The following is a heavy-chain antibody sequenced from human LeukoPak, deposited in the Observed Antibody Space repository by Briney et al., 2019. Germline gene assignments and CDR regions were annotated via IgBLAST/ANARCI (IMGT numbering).Heavy chain of an antibody. CDR3: ARGGVTLGY. Sequence: PSETLSLTCTVSGGSISSSSYYWGWIRQPPGKGLEWIGSIYYSGSTYYNPSLKSRVTISVDTSKNQFSLKLSSVTAADTAVYYCARGGVTLGYWGQGTLVTVSS. J-gene: IGHJ4*02. CDR2: IYYSGST. V-gene: IGHV4-39*01. CDR1: GGSISSSSYY. D-gene: IGHD2-8*01.